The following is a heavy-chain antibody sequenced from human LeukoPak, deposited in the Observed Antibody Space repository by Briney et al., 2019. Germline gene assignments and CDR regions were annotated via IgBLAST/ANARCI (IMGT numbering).Heavy chain of an antibody. CDR3: AKDPVGGVILYYFDY. J-gene: IGHJ4*02. CDR1: GFTFSSYG. Sequence: PGRSLRLSCAASGFTFSSYGMHWVRQAPGKGLEWVAVISYDGSNKYYADSVKGRFTISRDNSKNTLYLQMNSLRAEDTAVYYCAKDPVGGVILYYFDYWGQGTLVTVSS. D-gene: IGHD3-16*02. CDR2: ISYDGSNK. V-gene: IGHV3-30*18.